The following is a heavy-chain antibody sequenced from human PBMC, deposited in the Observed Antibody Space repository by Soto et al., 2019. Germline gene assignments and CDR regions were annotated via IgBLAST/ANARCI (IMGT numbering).Heavy chain of an antibody. Sequence: GSLRLTCVASGXNIGNFCMHWVRQAPGKGLEWLTFISSDENVKQDSVRGRFAIARDNSKNTLYMHLTSLRAEDTAIYYCARGLRGVLAYWGQGTLVTVSS. V-gene: IGHV3-33*01. D-gene: IGHD5-12*01. CDR3: ARGLRGVLAY. CDR1: GXNIGNFC. J-gene: IGHJ4*02. CDR2: ISSDENVK.